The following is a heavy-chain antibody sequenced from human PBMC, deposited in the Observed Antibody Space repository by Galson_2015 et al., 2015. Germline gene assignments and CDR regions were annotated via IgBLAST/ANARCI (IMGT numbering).Heavy chain of an antibody. CDR1: GFTFSSYA. J-gene: IGHJ4*02. CDR2: LGSGGANS. V-gene: IGHV3-23*01. CDR3: AKGGWNNAIDS. Sequence: SLRLSCAASGFTFSSYAMTWVRQAPGKGLEWVSILGSGGANSYCAESVKGRFTISRDNSKNTLYLQMNSLRTEDTAVYYCAKGGWNNAIDSWGQGTPVTVSS. D-gene: IGHD1/OR15-1a*01.